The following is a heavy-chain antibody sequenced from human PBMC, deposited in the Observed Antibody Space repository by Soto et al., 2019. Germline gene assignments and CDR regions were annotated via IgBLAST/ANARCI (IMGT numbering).Heavy chain of an antibody. CDR3: AFGSYDILTGYFPNWFDP. CDR1: GYTFTSYA. D-gene: IGHD3-9*01. Sequence: ASVKVSCKASGYTFTSYAMHWVRQAPGQRLEWMGWINAGNGNTKYSQKFQGRVTITRDTSASTAYMELSSLRSEDTAVYYCAFGSYDILTGYFPNWFDPWGQRTLDTVSA. CDR2: INAGNGNT. V-gene: IGHV1-3*01. J-gene: IGHJ5*02.